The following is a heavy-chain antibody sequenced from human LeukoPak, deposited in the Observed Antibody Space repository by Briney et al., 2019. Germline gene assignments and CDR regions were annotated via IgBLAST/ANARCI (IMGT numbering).Heavy chain of an antibody. D-gene: IGHD2-15*01. CDR3: ARGVMRYCSGGSCAYFDY. V-gene: IGHV3-7*01. CDR1: GFTFSSYW. CDR2: IKQDGSEK. Sequence: GGSLRLSCAASGFTFSSYWMSWVRQAPGKGLEWVANIKQDGSEKYYVDSVKGRFTISRDNAKNSLYLQMNSLRAEDTAVYYCARGVMRYCSGGSCAYFDYWGQGTLVTVSS. J-gene: IGHJ4*02.